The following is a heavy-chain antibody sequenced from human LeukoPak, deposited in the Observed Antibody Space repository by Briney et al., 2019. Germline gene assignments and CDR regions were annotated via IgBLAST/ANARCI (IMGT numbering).Heavy chain of an antibody. D-gene: IGHD5-24*01. CDR3: AREQKQRNYYYGMDV. Sequence: GGSLRLSCAASGFTFSSYWMSWVCQAPGKGLEGVANIKQDGSEKYYVDSVKGRFTISRDNAKNSLYLQMNSLRAEDTAVYYCAREQKQRNYYYGMDVWGQGTTVTVSS. CDR2: IKQDGSEK. V-gene: IGHV3-7*01. J-gene: IGHJ6*02. CDR1: GFTFSSYW.